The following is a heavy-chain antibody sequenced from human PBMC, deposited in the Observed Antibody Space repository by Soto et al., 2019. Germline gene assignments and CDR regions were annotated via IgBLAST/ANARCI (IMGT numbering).Heavy chain of an antibody. J-gene: IGHJ4*02. Sequence: QVQLVQSGAEVKKPGSSVNVSCKASGGTFSSYTISWVRQAPGQGLDWMGRIIPTLGIANYAQKFQGRVTITADKSTSTDYMELSSLRSEDTAVYYCAMEYCSSTSCYRDYWGQGTLVTVSS. V-gene: IGHV1-69*02. D-gene: IGHD2-2*02. CDR2: IIPTLGIA. CDR3: AMEYCSSTSCYRDY. CDR1: GGTFSSYT.